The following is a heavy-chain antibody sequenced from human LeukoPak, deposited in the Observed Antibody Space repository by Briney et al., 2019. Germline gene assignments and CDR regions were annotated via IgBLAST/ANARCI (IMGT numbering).Heavy chain of an antibody. CDR2: IRYDGSNK. D-gene: IGHD3-10*01. Sequence: GGSLRLSCAASGFTFSSYGMHWVRQAPGKRLEWVAFIRYDGSNKYYADSVKGRFTISRDNSKNTLYLQMNSLRAEDTAVYYCARTRGITMVRGVIPLDYWGQGTLVTVSS. V-gene: IGHV3-30*02. J-gene: IGHJ4*02. CDR3: ARTRGITMVRGVIPLDY. CDR1: GFTFSSYG.